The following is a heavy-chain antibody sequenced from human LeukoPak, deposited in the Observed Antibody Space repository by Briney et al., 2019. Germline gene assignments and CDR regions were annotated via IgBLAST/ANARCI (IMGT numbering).Heavy chain of an antibody. V-gene: IGHV3-30*02. CDR3: AKDRLGRSGGYYWDY. CDR2: IRYDGSNK. J-gene: IGHJ4*02. CDR1: GFTFSSYG. Sequence: GGSPRLSCAASGFTFSSYGMHWVRQAPGKGLEWVAFIRYDGSNKYYADSVKGRFTISRDNSKNTLYLQMNSLRAEDTAVYYCAKDRLGRSGGYYWDYWGQGTLVTVSS. D-gene: IGHD3-22*01.